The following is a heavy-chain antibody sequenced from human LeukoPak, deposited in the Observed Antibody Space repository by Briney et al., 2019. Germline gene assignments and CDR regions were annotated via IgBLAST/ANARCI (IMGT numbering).Heavy chain of an antibody. D-gene: IGHD3-10*01. CDR1: GYTFTSYY. CDR2: INPSGGST. CDR3: ARAAIVGYYFDY. J-gene: IGHJ4*02. V-gene: IGHV1-46*01. Sequence: ASVKVSCKASGYTFTSYYMHWVRQAPGQGLEWMGMINPSGGSTSYAQKFQGRVTMTRDTSTSTVYMELSSLRSEDTAVYYCARAAIVGYYFDYWGQGTLVTVSS.